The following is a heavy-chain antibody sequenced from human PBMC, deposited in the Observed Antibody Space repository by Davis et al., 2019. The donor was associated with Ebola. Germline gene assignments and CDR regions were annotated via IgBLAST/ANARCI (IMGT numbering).Heavy chain of an antibody. CDR2: VNHSGIT. V-gene: IGHV4-34*01. J-gene: IGHJ6*02. D-gene: IGHD2-2*01. CDR3: ARDRSQIVVVPAATLYYYYGMDV. CDR1: GGSFTGFY. Sequence: SETLSLTCAVYGGSFTGFYWTWIRQSPGKGLQWIGEVNHSGITNYNPSLKSRVTISLDRSKNQFSLRLTSVTAADTAVYYCARDRSQIVVVPAATLYYYYGMDVWGQGTTVTVSS.